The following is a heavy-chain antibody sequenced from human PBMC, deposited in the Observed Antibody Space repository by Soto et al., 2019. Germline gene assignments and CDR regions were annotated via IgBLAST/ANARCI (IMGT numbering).Heavy chain of an antibody. V-gene: IGHV4-59*01. CDR1: GGSISSYY. D-gene: IGHD2-15*01. CDR3: ARGLVFTPGYMDV. J-gene: IGHJ6*03. Sequence: SETLSLTCTVSGGSISSYYWSWIRQPPGKGLEWIGYIYYSGSTNYNPSLKSRVTISVDTSKNQFSLKLSSVTAADTAVYYCARGLVFTPGYMDVWGKGTTVTVSS. CDR2: IYYSGST.